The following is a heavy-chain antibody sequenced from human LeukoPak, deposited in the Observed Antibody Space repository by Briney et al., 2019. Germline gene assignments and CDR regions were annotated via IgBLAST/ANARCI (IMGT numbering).Heavy chain of an antibody. D-gene: IGHD3-16*01. Sequence: GGSLRLSCAASGFTFSSYGMHWVRQAPGKGLEWGAVIWYDGSNKYYADSVKGRFTISRDNSKNTLYLQMNSLRAEDTAVYYCARDLIPQRSFSEWDFDYWGQGTLVTVSS. CDR3: ARDLIPQRSFSEWDFDY. CDR1: GFTFSSYG. V-gene: IGHV3-33*01. J-gene: IGHJ4*02. CDR2: IWYDGSNK.